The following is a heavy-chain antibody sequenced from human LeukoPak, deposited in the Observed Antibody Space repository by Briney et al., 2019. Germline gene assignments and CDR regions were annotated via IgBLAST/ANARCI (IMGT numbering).Heavy chain of an antibody. Sequence: KPSETLSLTCTVSGGSISSSSYYWGWIRQPPGKGLEWIGSIYYSGSTYYNPPLKSRVTISVDTSKNQFSLKLSSVTAADTAVYYCARDSGMRWLQYNAFDIWGQGTMVTVSS. V-gene: IGHV4-39*07. CDR1: GGSISSSSYY. J-gene: IGHJ3*02. CDR3: ARDSGMRWLQYNAFDI. D-gene: IGHD5-24*01. CDR2: IYYSGST.